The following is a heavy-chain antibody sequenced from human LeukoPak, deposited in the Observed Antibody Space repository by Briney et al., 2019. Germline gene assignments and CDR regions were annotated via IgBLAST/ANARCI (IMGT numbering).Heavy chain of an antibody. CDR2: TYYSGST. CDR3: ARGSNFWSGYWFGY. Sequence: PSETLSLTCTVSGGSISSGGYYWSWIRQHPGQGLEWIGYTYYSGSTYYNPSLKSRVTISVDTSKNQFSLKLSSVTAADTAVYYCARGSNFWSGYWFGYWGQGTLVTVSS. CDR1: GGSISSGGYY. D-gene: IGHD3-3*01. V-gene: IGHV4-31*03. J-gene: IGHJ4*02.